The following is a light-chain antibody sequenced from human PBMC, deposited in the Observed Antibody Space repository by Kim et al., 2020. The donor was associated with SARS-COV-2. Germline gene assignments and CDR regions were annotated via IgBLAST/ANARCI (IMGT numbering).Light chain of an antibody. CDR1: QSIKTY. CDR3: QQSYSTPFT. J-gene: IGKJ3*01. Sequence: DIQMTQSPSSLSASVGDRVTITCRASQSIKTYLNWYQQKPEKAPKLLIYASFSLQSGVPSRFSGSGSGTDFNLTISSLQPEDFATYYCQQSYSTPFTFGPGTKVDIK. V-gene: IGKV1-39*01. CDR2: ASF.